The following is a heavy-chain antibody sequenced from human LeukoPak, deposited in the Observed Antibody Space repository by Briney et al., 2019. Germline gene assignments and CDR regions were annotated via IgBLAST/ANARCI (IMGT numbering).Heavy chain of an antibody. CDR3: ARGDTNYRL. V-gene: IGHV4-38-2*02. CDR1: GYSISSGHY. D-gene: IGHD3-16*02. J-gene: IGHJ4*02. Sequence: SETLSLTCTVSGYSISSGHYWGWIRQPPGKGLEWIGSIYHSGSTYYNPSLESRVTISVDTSKNQFSLKLTSVTAADTAVYYCARGDTNYRLWGQGTLVTVSS. CDR2: IYHSGST.